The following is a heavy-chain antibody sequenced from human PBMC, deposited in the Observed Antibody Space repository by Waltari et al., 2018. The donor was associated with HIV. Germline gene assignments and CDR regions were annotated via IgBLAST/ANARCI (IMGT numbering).Heavy chain of an antibody. CDR2: IYSSGSV. V-gene: IGHV4-61*02. CDR3: ARLSGSKGFDY. Sequence: QVQLQVSGPGLLKPSQTLSLTCTAPGGPISRGSFPWSWIRQSAGKTLEWIGRIYSSGSVNYNSSVESRVTISRDTSKNQFSLLLTSVTAADSAIYYCARLSGSKGFDYWGQGTLVTVSS. CDR1: GGPISRGSFP. J-gene: IGHJ4*01. D-gene: IGHD3-3*02.